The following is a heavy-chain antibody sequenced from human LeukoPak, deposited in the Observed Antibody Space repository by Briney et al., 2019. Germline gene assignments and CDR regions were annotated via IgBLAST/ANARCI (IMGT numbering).Heavy chain of an antibody. CDR3: ARDLMGRYDY. CDR1: GFTFSSYA. J-gene: IGHJ4*02. D-gene: IGHD3-9*01. CDR2: ISYDGSNK. V-gene: IGHV3-30*04. Sequence: PGGSLRLSCAASGFTFSSYAMHWVRQAPAKGLKWVAVISYDGSNKYYADSVKGRFTISRDNSKNTLYLQMNSLRAEDTAVYYCARDLMGRYDYWGQGTLVTVSS.